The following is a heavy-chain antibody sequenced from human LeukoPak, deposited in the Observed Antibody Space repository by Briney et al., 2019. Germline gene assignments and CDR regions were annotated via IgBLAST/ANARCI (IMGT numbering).Heavy chain of an antibody. CDR1: GFTFSGYV. CDR2: ISGRGGST. J-gene: IGHJ4*02. D-gene: IGHD6-19*01. CDR3: AKSSASEGYSSGWYDIDY. Sequence: QPGGSLRLSCEASGFTFSGYVMSRVRQAPGKGLEWVSVISGRGGSTYYADSVKGRLTISRDNSKNTLYLQMKSLRAEDTAVYYCAKSSASEGYSSGWYDIDYWGQGTLVTVSS. V-gene: IGHV3-23*01.